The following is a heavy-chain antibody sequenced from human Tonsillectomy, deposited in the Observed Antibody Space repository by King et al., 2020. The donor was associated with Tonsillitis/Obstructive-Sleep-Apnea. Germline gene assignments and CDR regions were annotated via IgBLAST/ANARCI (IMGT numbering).Heavy chain of an antibody. CDR3: AKGYLGATTAYYFDY. J-gene: IGHJ4*02. CDR2: ISWNSDNI. Sequence: VQLVESGGGLVQPGRSLRLSCAASGFTFDDYAMHWVRQAPGKGLEWVSGISWNSDNIGYADSVKGRFTISRDNAKNSLYLQMNSLRAEDTALYYCAKGYLGATTAYYFDYWGQGTLVTVSS. D-gene: IGHD1-26*01. CDR1: GFTFDDYA. V-gene: IGHV3-9*01.